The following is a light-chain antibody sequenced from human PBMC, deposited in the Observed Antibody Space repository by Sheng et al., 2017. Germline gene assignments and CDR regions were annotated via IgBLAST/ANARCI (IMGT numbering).Light chain of an antibody. CDR2: LNSDGSH. CDR3: QTWGTGTVV. Sequence: QLVLTQSPSASASLGASVKLTCTLSSGHSSYAIAWHQQQPEKGPRYLMKLNSDGSHSKGDGIPDRFSGSSSGAERYLTISSLQSEDEGDYYCQTWGTGTVVFGGGTKLTVL. CDR1: SGHSSYA. V-gene: IGLV4-69*02. J-gene: IGLJ2*01.